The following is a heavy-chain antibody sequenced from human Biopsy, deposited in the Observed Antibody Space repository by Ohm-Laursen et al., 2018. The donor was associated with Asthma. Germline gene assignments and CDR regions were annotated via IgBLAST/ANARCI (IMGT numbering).Heavy chain of an antibody. CDR3: AKDRDYDILTGPPGFDF. CDR1: GFTFSSYA. CDR2: ISGSGGST. D-gene: IGHD3-9*01. V-gene: IGHV3-23*01. J-gene: IGHJ4*02. Sequence: SLRLSCSAFGFTFSSYAMSWDRQAPGKGLEWVSAISGSGGSTYYADSVKGRFTISRDNSKNTLYLQMNSLRAEDTAVYYCAKDRDYDILTGPPGFDFWGQGTLVTVSS.